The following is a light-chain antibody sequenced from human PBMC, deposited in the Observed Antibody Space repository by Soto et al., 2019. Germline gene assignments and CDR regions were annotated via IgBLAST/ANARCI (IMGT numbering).Light chain of an antibody. Sequence: QSVLTQPASVSGSPGQSITISCTGTSSDFGGYNFVSWYEQHPGKAPKLIIYEVNGRPSGVSDRFSGSKSGNTASLTISGLQAEDEADYYCSSYTSSNTLVVFGGGTTVTVL. J-gene: IGLJ2*01. CDR3: SSYTSSNTLVV. CDR1: SSDFGGYNF. V-gene: IGLV2-14*01. CDR2: EVN.